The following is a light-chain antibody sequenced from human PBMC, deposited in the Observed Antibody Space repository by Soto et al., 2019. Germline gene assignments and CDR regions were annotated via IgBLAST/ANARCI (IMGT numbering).Light chain of an antibody. CDR2: WAS. Sequence: DIVMTQSPDSLAVSPGERATINCKSSQSVLYSSNNKNYLAWYQHKPGQPPKLLIYWASTRESGVPDRFSGSGSGTDFTLTISSLQAEDVAVYYCQQYYSSPLTFGGGTKVDIK. CDR1: QSVLYSSNNKNY. V-gene: IGKV4-1*01. J-gene: IGKJ4*01. CDR3: QQYYSSPLT.